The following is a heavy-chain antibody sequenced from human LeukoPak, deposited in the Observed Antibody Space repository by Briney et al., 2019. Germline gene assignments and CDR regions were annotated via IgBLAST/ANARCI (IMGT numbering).Heavy chain of an antibody. Sequence: GGSLRLSCAASGSTFSSYAMSWVRQTPGKGLEWVSAISGSGGSTYYADSVKGRFTISRDNSKNTLFLQMDSLRAEDTAPYYCAKSVAIYFYYGLDVWGQGTTVTVSS. D-gene: IGHD3-3*01. V-gene: IGHV3-23*01. CDR2: ISGSGGST. CDR3: AKSVAIYFYYGLDV. J-gene: IGHJ6*02. CDR1: GSTFSSYA.